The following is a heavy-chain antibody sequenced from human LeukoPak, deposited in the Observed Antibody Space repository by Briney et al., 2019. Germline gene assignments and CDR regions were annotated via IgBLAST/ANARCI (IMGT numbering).Heavy chain of an antibody. Sequence: KASETLSLTCTVSGGSISSSSYYWGWIRQPPGKGLEWIGSICYSGSTYYNPSLKSRVTISVDTSKNQFSLKLSSVTAADTAVYYCACRTAMVFDYWGQGTLVTVSS. CDR3: ACRTAMVFDY. V-gene: IGHV4-39*01. J-gene: IGHJ4*02. CDR1: GGSISSSSYY. D-gene: IGHD5-18*01. CDR2: ICYSGST.